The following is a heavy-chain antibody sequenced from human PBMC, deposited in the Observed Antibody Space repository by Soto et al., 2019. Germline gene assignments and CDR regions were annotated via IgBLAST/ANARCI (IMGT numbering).Heavy chain of an antibody. Sequence: PGGSLRLSCAASGFTFSSYAMHWVRQAPGKGLEWVAVISYDGSNKYYADSVKGRFTISRDNSKNTLYLQMNSLRAEDTAVYYCARDSRYYDFWSGHGYYGMDVWGQGTTVTVYS. D-gene: IGHD3-3*01. J-gene: IGHJ6*02. V-gene: IGHV3-30-3*01. CDR3: ARDSRYYDFWSGHGYYGMDV. CDR2: ISYDGSNK. CDR1: GFTFSSYA.